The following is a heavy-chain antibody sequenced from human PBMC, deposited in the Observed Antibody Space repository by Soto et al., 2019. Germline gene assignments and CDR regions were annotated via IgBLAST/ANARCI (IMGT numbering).Heavy chain of an antibody. V-gene: IGHV4-30-2*01. CDR1: GGSISSGGYS. D-gene: IGHD6-6*01. CDR3: ASGSHVPHY. Sequence: PSETLSLTCAVSGGSISSGGYSWSWIRQPPGKGLEWIGYISHSGSTYYNPSLKSRVTLSVDRSKNQFSLKLCSLTAADTAMYYCASGSHVPHYWGQGTLVTVSS. J-gene: IGHJ4*02. CDR2: ISHSGST.